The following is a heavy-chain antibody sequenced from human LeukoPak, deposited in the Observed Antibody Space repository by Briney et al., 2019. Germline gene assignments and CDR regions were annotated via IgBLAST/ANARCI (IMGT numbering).Heavy chain of an antibody. J-gene: IGHJ4*02. CDR3: ARDYHYGQADY. D-gene: IGHD3-10*01. CDR1: GFTFTNHW. CDR2: IGQDGTVT. V-gene: IGHV3-74*01. Sequence: RGSLRLSCAASGFTFTNHWIHWVRQAPGKGLVWVSSIGQDGTVTVYADTAKGRFTISRDNAKSTLSLQLNSLSVDDTAVYYCARDYHYGQADYWGQGTLVTVSS.